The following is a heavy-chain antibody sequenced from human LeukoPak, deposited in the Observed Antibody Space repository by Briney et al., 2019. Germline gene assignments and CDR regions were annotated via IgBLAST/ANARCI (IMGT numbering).Heavy chain of an antibody. D-gene: IGHD3-22*01. CDR1: GYSISSGYY. V-gene: IGHV4-38-2*02. J-gene: IGHJ4*02. CDR2: IYHSGST. CDR3: ARASLWSDDSSGYYYFDY. Sequence: TSETLSLTCTVSGYSISSGYYWGWIRQPPGKGLEWIGSIYHSGSTYYNPSLKSRVPISVDTSKNQFSLKLSSVTAADTAVYYCARASLWSDDSSGYYYFDYWGQGTLVTVSS.